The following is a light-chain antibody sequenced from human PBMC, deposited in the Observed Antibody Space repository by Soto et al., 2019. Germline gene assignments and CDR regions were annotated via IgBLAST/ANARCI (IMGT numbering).Light chain of an antibody. J-gene: IGKJ4*01. V-gene: IGKV2-28*01. Sequence: DIVMTQSPLSLPVTPGEPASISCRSSQSLLHSNGYNYLDWYLQKPGQSPQLLLSLGSNRASGVPDRVSGSGSGTDFTLKISRVEAEDVGVDYCMQALQTPRGVGGGTKVEIK. CDR3: MQALQTPRG. CDR1: QSLLHSNGYNY. CDR2: LGS.